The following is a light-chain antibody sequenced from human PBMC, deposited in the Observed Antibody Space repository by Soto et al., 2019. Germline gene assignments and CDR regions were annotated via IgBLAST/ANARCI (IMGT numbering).Light chain of an antibody. CDR3: QHYNSYSEA. V-gene: IGKV1-5*03. CDR2: KAS. J-gene: IGKJ1*01. Sequence: DIQMTQSPSTLSASVGDRVTITWRACQSISSWLAWYQQKPGKAPKLLIYKASSLESGVPSRFSGSGSGTEFTLTISSLQPDDFATYYCQHYNSYSEAFGQGTKVDIK. CDR1: QSISSW.